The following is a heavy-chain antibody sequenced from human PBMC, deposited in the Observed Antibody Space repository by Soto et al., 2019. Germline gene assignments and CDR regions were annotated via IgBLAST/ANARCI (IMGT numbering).Heavy chain of an antibody. Sequence: ASVKVSCKASGYTFTDYFMHWVRQAPGQGLEWMGWINPNNGDTNYAQKFQGRVTMTRDTSISSAYMELNSLTSDDTAVFYCARESRGRLDYWGLGTLVTVSS. D-gene: IGHD3-10*01. J-gene: IGHJ4*02. CDR2: INPNNGDT. CDR3: ARESRGRLDY. V-gene: IGHV1-2*02. CDR1: GYTFTDYF.